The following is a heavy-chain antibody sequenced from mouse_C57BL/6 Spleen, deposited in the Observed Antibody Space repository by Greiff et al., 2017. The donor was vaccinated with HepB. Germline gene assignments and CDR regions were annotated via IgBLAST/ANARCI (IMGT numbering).Heavy chain of an antibody. Sequence: VQLQQSGAELVRPGASVKLSCTASGFNIKDYYMHWVKQRPEQGLEWIGRIDPEDGDTEYAPKFQGKATMTADTSSNTSYLQLSSLTSEDTAVYYCTNSNYDWYFDVWGTGTTVTVSS. CDR2: IDPEDGDT. J-gene: IGHJ1*03. D-gene: IGHD2-5*01. CDR3: TNSNYDWYFDV. V-gene: IGHV14-1*01. CDR1: GFNIKDYY.